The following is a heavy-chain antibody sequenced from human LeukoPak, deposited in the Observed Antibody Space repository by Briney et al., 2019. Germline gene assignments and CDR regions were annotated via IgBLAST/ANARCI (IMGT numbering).Heavy chain of an antibody. CDR2: ISYDGNNK. V-gene: IGHV3-30*04. CDR3: ARGGPLPDY. Sequence: GGSLRLSCAASGFTFSSYVMHWVHQAPGKGLEWVAVISYDGNNKYYADSVKGRFTISRDNSKNTLYLQMNSLRAEDTAVYYCARGGPLPDYWGQGTLVTVSS. J-gene: IGHJ4*02. CDR1: GFTFSSYV. D-gene: IGHD3-16*01.